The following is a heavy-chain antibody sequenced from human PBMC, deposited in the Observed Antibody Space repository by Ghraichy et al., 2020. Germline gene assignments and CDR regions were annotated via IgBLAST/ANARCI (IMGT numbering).Heavy chain of an antibody. D-gene: IGHD3-3*01. CDR2: IYYSGST. CDR3: ARGTSRRTIFGVVPPNWFDP. J-gene: IGHJ5*02. CDR1: GGSISSYY. V-gene: IGHV4-59*01. Sequence: SETLSLTCTVSGGSISSYYWSWIRQPPGKGLEWIGYIYYSGSTNYNPSLKSRVTISVDTSKNQFSLKLSSVTAADTAVYYCARGTSRRTIFGVVPPNWFDPWGQGTLVTVSS.